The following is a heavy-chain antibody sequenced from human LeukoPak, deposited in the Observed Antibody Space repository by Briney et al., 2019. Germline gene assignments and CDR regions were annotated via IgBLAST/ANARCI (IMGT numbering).Heavy chain of an antibody. CDR1: GYTFTSYY. V-gene: IGHV1-46*01. J-gene: IGHJ4*02. D-gene: IGHD1-26*01. CDR3: ARAWVVGVPGCDY. CDR2: INPSGGST. Sequence: ASVKVSCKAAGYTFTSYYVHWVRQAPGQGLEWMGIINPSGGSTSYAQKFQGRVTMTRDTSTSTVYMELSSPRSEDAAVYYCARAWVVGVPGCDYWGQGTLVTVSS.